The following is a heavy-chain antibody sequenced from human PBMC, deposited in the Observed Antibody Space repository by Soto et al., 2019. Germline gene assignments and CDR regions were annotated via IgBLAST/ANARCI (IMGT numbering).Heavy chain of an antibody. CDR1: GFTFSNAW. CDR2: IKSKTDGGTT. J-gene: IGHJ4*02. CDR3: TTASRYGSGGLWYYFDY. D-gene: IGHD3-10*01. Sequence: EVPLVESGGGLVKPGGSLRLSCAASGFTFSNAWMSWVRQAPGKGLEWVGRIKSKTDGGTTDYAAPVKGRLTISRDDSKNTLYLQMNSLKTEDTAVYYCTTASRYGSGGLWYYFDYWGQGTLVTVSS. V-gene: IGHV3-15*01.